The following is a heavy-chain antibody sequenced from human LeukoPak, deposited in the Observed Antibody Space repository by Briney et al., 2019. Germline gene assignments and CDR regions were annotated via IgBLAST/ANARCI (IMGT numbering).Heavy chain of an antibody. Sequence: ASVKVSCKASGYTFTGYYMHWVRQAPGQGLEWMGWINPNSGGTNYAQKFQGRVTMTRDTSISTAYMELSRLRSDDTAVYYCARDRHAHGGSFSGYWGQGTLVTVSS. CDR2: INPNSGGT. CDR1: GYTFTGYY. V-gene: IGHV1-2*02. J-gene: IGHJ4*02. CDR3: ARDRHAHGGSFSGY. D-gene: IGHD1-26*01.